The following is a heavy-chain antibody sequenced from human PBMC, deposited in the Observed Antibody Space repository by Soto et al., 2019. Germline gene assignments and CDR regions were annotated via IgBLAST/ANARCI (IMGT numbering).Heavy chain of an antibody. CDR3: AKELERGGGYENFYYYYGMDV. D-gene: IGHD5-12*01. V-gene: IGHV3-23*01. CDR1: GFTFSSYA. CDR2: ISGSGGST. Sequence: GGSLRLSCAASGFTFSSYAMSWVRQAPGKGLEWVSAISGSGGSTYYADSVKGRFTISRDNSKNTLYLQMNSLRAEDTAVYYCAKELERGGGYENFYYYYGMDVWGQGTTVTVSS. J-gene: IGHJ6*02.